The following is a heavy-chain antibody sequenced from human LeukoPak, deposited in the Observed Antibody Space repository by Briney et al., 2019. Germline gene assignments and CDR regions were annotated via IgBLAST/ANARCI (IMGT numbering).Heavy chain of an antibody. CDR2: ISSSSSTI. V-gene: IGHV3-48*01. D-gene: IGHD3-10*01. CDR1: RVTSSSYS. J-gene: IGHJ4*02. Sequence: GGSPRLSSAPSRVTSSSYSMNRVPQAPGKGGEGGSYISSSSSTIYYAESVKGRFTSSRDNAKNSRYLQMNSLRAEDTAVYYCASGGPMVRSPINYGGQGTLVTVSS. CDR3: ASGGPMVRSPINY.